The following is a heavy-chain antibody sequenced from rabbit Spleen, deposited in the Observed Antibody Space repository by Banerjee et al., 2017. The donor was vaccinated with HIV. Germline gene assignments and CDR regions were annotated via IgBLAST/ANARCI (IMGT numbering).Heavy chain of an antibody. Sequence: QSLEESGGDLVKPGASLTLTCTASGFSFSTSYHMCWVRQAPGKGLEWIACIYSGIDGVTHYASWAKGRFTISKTSSTTVTLQMTSLTAADTATYFCARDGAGGSYFALWGPGTLVTVS. J-gene: IGHJ6*01. D-gene: IGHD8-1*01. CDR1: GFSFSTSYH. CDR2: IYSGIDGVT. V-gene: IGHV1S40*01. CDR3: ARDGAGGSYFAL.